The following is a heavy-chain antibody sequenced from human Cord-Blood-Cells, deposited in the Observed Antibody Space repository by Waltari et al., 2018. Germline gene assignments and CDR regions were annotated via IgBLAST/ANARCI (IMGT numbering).Heavy chain of an antibody. CDR2: IAYDGSNK. CDR3: AKDWHYGSGSYYDY. J-gene: IGHJ4*02. D-gene: IGHD3-10*01. CDR1: GFTFSSYG. V-gene: IGHV3-30*18. Sequence: QVQLVESGGGVVQPGRSLRLSCAASGFTFSSYGMHWVRQAPGKGLEWVAIIAYDGSNKYYADSVKGRFTISRDNSKNTLYLQMNSRRAEDTAAYYGAKDWHYGSGSYYDYWGQGTLVTVSS.